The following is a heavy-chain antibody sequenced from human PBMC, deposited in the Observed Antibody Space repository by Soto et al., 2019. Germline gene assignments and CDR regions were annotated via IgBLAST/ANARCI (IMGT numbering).Heavy chain of an antibody. V-gene: IGHV1-18*04. Sequence: ASVKVSCKASGYTFTIYDISWVLQAPGQGLEWMGWISAYNGNTNYAQKLQGRVTMTTDTSTSTAYMELRSLRSDDTAVYYCLGYCSSPSCRTWFDAWGQGTLVTVSS. CDR2: ISAYNGNT. CDR3: LGYCSSPSCRTWFDA. CDR1: GYTFTIYD. J-gene: IGHJ5*02. D-gene: IGHD2-2*01.